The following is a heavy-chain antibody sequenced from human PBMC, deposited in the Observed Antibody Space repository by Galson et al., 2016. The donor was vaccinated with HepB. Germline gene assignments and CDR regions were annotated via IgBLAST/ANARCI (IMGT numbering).Heavy chain of an antibody. Sequence: ETLSLTCIVSGGSISSDYYWGWIRQPPGRGLEWIGSIYSGEDTYYNPSPKSRVTISADTSKNQFSLRLDSVTAADTGVYYCATGIVVAGKYYYHYMDVWGKGTTVTVSS. D-gene: IGHD6-19*01. V-gene: IGHV4-39*01. CDR2: IYSGEDT. CDR1: GGSISSDYY. J-gene: IGHJ6*03. CDR3: ATGIVVAGKYYYHYMDV.